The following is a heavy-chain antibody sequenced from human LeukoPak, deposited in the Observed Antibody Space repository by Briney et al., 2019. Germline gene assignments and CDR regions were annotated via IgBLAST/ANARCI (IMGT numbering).Heavy chain of an antibody. V-gene: IGHV1-18*04. J-gene: IGHJ5*02. CDR1: GYTFTSYG. CDR2: ISAYNGNT. CDR3: ARGSEDNWFDP. D-gene: IGHD2-15*01. Sequence: VASVRVSCKASGYTFTSYGISWVRQAPGQGLEWMGWISAYNGNTNYAQKLQGRVTMTTDSSTSTAYMELRSLRSDDTAVYYCARGSEDNWFDPWGQGTLVTVSS.